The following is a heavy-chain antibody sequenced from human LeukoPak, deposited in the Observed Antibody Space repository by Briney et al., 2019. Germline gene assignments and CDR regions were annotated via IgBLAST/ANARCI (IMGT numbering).Heavy chain of an antibody. CDR1: GFTFTRYT. D-gene: IGHD2-21*01. Sequence: GGSPRLSCAASGFTFTRYTIHWVRQAPGKGLEWVALVLYDGSKKYYADSVKGRFTLSRDNSKDTLSLQMSTLRADDTAVYYCVRDNYGGILDFWGQGTLVTVSS. V-gene: IGHV3-30*04. CDR3: VRDNYGGILDF. J-gene: IGHJ4*02. CDR2: VLYDGSKK.